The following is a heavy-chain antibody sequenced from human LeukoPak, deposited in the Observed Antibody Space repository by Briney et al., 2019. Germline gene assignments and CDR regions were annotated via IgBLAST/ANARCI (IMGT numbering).Heavy chain of an antibody. CDR3: AREAIFGVVRGYYFDY. Sequence: ASVKVSCKTSGYTFTRYHIHWVRQAPGQGLEWMGVINPSGGTTTYAQNFQGRVTMTRDTSTITVYMELSSLRSDDTAVYYCAREAIFGVVRGYYFDYWGQGTLVIVS. V-gene: IGHV1-46*01. CDR1: GYTFTRYH. J-gene: IGHJ4*02. D-gene: IGHD3-3*01. CDR2: INPSGGTT.